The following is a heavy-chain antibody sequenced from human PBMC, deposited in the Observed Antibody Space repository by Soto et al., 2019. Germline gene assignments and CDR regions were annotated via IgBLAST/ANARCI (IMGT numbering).Heavy chain of an antibody. J-gene: IGHJ6*02. D-gene: IGHD3-10*01. V-gene: IGHV3-23*01. CDR2: ISGSGGST. CDR3: AKADYYCSGSYWRGYYYYGMDV. Sequence: EVQLLESGGGLVQPGGSLRLSCAASGFTFSSYAMSWVRQAPGKGLEWVSAISGSGGSTYYADSVKGRFTISRDNSKNTLYLQMNSLRAEDTAVYYCAKADYYCSGSYWRGYYYYGMDVWGQGTTVTVYS. CDR1: GFTFSSYA.